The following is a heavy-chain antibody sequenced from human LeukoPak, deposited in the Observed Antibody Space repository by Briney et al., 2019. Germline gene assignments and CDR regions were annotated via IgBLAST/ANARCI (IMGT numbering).Heavy chain of an antibody. CDR2: IRVDNGDT. J-gene: IGHJ6*03. V-gene: IGHV1-18*01. D-gene: IGHD1-14*01. CDR1: VYTFNIYG. CDR3: AGVNLYYNYMDV. Sequence: GASVKVSCKASVYTFNIYGISWVRQAPGQGVEWMGWIRVDNGDTDNAQKFQGRVTITTDTSSTTIYMELRSLRSDDTAVYYCAGVNLYYNYMDVWGKGTTVTVSS.